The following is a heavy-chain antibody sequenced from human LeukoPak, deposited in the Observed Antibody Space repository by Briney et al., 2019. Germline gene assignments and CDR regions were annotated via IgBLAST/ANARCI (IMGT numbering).Heavy chain of an antibody. CDR1: GGSISSYY. D-gene: IGHD5-18*01. CDR2: TYYSGST. CDR3: ARHLDTAMVKAFDI. V-gene: IGHV4-59*08. Sequence: SETLSLTCTVSGGSISSYYWSWIRQPPGKGLEWIGYTYYSGSTNYNPSLKSRVTISVDTSKNQFSLKLSSVTAADTAVYYCARHLDTAMVKAFDIWGQGTMVTVSS. J-gene: IGHJ3*02.